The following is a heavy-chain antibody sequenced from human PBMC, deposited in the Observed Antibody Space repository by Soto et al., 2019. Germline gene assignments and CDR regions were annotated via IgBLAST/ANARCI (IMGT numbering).Heavy chain of an antibody. V-gene: IGHV4-34*01. J-gene: IGHJ6*03. D-gene: IGHD3-3*01. Sequence: SETLSLTCAVYGGSLSDYYWNWLRQPPGKGLEWIGEINHRGTANYNPSLKSRVTISVDTSKNQFSLKLSSVTAADTAVYYCARGKAYYDFWSGDKYYYYMDVWGKGTTVTVSS. CDR2: INHRGTA. CDR1: GGSLSDYY. CDR3: ARGKAYYDFWSGDKYYYYMDV.